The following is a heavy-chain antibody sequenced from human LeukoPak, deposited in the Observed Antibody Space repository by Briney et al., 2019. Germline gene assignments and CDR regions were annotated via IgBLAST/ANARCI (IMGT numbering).Heavy chain of an antibody. CDR2: ISSAGTT. D-gene: IGHD6-13*01. CDR3: ARDLEAANTYYFDY. Sequence: GGSRRLSCAASGFTVSSSYMSWVRQAPGKGLEWVSIISSAGTTYYADSVKGRFTISRDNPKNTVYLQVNSLRDEDTAVYYCARDLEAANTYYFDYWGQGTMVTVSS. V-gene: IGHV3-66*01. J-gene: IGHJ4*02. CDR1: GFTVSSSY.